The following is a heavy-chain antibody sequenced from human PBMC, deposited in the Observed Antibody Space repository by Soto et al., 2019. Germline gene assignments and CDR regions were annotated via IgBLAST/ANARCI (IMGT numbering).Heavy chain of an antibody. V-gene: IGHV2-5*02. Sequence: QITLKESGPTLVKPTQTLTLTCTFSGFSLSTSGVGVGWIRQPPGKALEWLALIYWDDDKRYNPSLESRLTLTKDTSKNQVVLTMTNMDPVDTATYYCAHRPSITGTTTPYYFDYWGQGSLVTVSS. D-gene: IGHD1-20*01. J-gene: IGHJ4*02. CDR2: IYWDDDK. CDR1: GFSLSTSGVG. CDR3: AHRPSITGTTTPYYFDY.